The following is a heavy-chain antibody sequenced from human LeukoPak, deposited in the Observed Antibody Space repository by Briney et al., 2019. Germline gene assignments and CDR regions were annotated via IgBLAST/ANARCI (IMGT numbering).Heavy chain of an antibody. D-gene: IGHD3-10*01. J-gene: IGHJ4*02. CDR3: TRGSSSGSYRTD. V-gene: IGHV1-8*01. CDR1: GYTFTNYD. CDR2: MNPNSGKT. Sequence: ASVKVSCKASGYTFTNYDINWVRQATGQGLEWMGWMNPNSGKTGYAQKFQGRVTMTRDTSISTAYMELSSLTSEDTAVYYCTRGSSSGSYRTDWGQGTLVTVSS.